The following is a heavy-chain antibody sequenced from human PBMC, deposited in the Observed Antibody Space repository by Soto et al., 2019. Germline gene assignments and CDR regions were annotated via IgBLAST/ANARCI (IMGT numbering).Heavy chain of an antibody. CDR1: GYTFTSYY. Sequence: ASVKVSCKASGYTFTSYYMHWVRQAPGQGLEWMGIINPSGGSTSYAQKFQGRVTMTRDTSTSTVYMELSSLRSEDTAVYYCARDEDGPGYYYYGMDVWGQGTTVTAP. CDR2: INPSGGST. V-gene: IGHV1-46*01. CDR3: ARDEDGPGYYYYGMDV. J-gene: IGHJ6*02. D-gene: IGHD2-15*01.